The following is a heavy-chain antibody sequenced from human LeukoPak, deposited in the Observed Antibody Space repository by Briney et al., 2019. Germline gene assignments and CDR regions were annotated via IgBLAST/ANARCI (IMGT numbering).Heavy chain of an antibody. CDR3: AKSRYYYDSSGPSVY. CDR2: ISGSGGST. V-gene: IGHV3-23*01. J-gene: IGHJ4*02. Sequence: GGSLRLSCAASGFTFSSYAMSWVRQAPGRGLEWVSAISGSGGSTCYADSVKGRFTISRDNSKNTLYLQMNSLRAEDTAVYYCAKSRYYYDSSGPSVYWGQGTLVTVSS. CDR1: GFTFSSYA. D-gene: IGHD3-22*01.